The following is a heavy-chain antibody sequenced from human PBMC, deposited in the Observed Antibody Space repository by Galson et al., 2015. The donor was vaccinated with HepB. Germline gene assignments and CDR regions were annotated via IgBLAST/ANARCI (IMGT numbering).Heavy chain of an antibody. V-gene: IGHV1-2*04. Sequence: SVKVSCKASGYTFTGYYMHWVRQAPGQGLEWMGWINPNSGGTNYAQKFQGWVTMTRDTSISTAYMELSRLRSDDTAVYYCAREDSSSWLYYFDYWGQGTLVTVSS. CDR2: INPNSGGT. J-gene: IGHJ4*02. CDR1: GYTFTGYY. CDR3: AREDSSSWLYYFDY. D-gene: IGHD6-13*01.